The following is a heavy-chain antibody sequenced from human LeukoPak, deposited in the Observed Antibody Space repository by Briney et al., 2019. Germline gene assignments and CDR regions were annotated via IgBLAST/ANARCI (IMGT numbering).Heavy chain of an antibody. CDR1: GGSINSYY. J-gene: IGHJ5*02. CDR3: ARLGVRYSTSSWWFDP. V-gene: IGHV4-59*08. D-gene: IGHD6-6*01. Sequence: SESLSLTCTVSGGSINSYYWSWIRQPPGKGLEWIGYIYYSGSTNYSPSLKSRVTISVDTSKNQFSLKLSSVTAADTAVYYCARLGVRYSTSSWWFDPWGQGTLVTVSS. CDR2: IYYSGST.